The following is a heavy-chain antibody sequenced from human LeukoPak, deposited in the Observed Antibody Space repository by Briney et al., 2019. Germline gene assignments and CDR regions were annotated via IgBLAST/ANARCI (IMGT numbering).Heavy chain of an antibody. Sequence: GGSLRLSCAASGFTFSSYAMSWVRQAPGKGLERVSATSGSGGSTYYADSVKGRFTISRDNSKNTLYLQMNSLRAEDTAVYYCAKAYTYYYDSSGYYFDYWGQGTLVTVSS. D-gene: IGHD3-22*01. J-gene: IGHJ4*02. CDR3: AKAYTYYYDSSGYYFDY. V-gene: IGHV3-23*01. CDR1: GFTFSSYA. CDR2: TSGSGGST.